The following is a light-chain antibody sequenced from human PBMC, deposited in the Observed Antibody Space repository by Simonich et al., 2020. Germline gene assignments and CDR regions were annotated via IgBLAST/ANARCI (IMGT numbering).Light chain of an antibody. CDR3: SSYTSSSTLV. CDR1: SSDVGGYNY. CDR2: DVS. V-gene: IGLV2-14*01. J-gene: IGLJ3*02. Sequence: QSALTQPASVYGSPGQSITISCTGTSSDVGGYNYVSWYQQHPGQAPKLMIYDVSKRPSGVSTRFSCSKSCNTASLTISGLQAEDEADYYCSSYTSSSTLVFGGGTKLTVL.